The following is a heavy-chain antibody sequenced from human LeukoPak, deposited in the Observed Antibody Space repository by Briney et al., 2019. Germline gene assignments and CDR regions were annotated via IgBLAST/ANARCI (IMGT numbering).Heavy chain of an antibody. CDR3: AMPFYTDYYGMDV. CDR2: INPSGGST. V-gene: IGHV1-46*01. CDR1: GYTFTSYY. J-gene: IGHJ6*02. Sequence: ASVKVSCKASGYTFTSYYMHWVRQAPGQGLEWKGIINPSGGSTSYAQKFQGRVTMTRDTSTSTVYMELSSLRSEDTAVYYCAMPFYTDYYGMDVWGQGTTVTVSS.